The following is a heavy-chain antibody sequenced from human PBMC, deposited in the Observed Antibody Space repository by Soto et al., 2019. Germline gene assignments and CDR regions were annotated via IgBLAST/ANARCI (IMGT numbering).Heavy chain of an antibody. Sequence: ASVKFSCKASGYTFTGYYMHWVRQAPGQGLEWMGWINPNSGGTNYAQKFQGWVTMTRDTSISTAYMELSRLRSDDTAVYYGARDLSGDGYGMDVWGQGTTVTVSS. CDR2: INPNSGGT. CDR1: GYTFTGYY. D-gene: IGHD7-27*01. V-gene: IGHV1-2*04. CDR3: ARDLSGDGYGMDV. J-gene: IGHJ6*02.